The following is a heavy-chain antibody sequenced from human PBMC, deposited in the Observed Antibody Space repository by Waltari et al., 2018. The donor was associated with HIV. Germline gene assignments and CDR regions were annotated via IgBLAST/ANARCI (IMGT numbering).Heavy chain of an antibody. CDR3: ARHKTPGYSYGSFDY. D-gene: IGHD5-18*01. Sequence: QVQLVQSGAEVKKPGSSVKVSCKASGGTFSSYAISWVRQAPGQGLEWMGRIIPILGTANYAQKFQGRVTITADKSTSTAYMELSSLRSEDTAVYYCARHKTPGYSYGSFDYWGQGTLVTVSS. J-gene: IGHJ4*02. V-gene: IGHV1-69*04. CDR2: IIPILGTA. CDR1: GGTFSSYA.